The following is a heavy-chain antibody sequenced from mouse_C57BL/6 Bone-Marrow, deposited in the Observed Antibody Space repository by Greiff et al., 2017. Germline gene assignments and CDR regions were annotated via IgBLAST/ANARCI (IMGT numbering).Heavy chain of an antibody. CDR1: GYAFSTYW. V-gene: IGHV1-80*01. Sequence: QVQLQQSGAELVKSGASAKISCKVSGYAFSTYWMSWVKQRPGQGLERIGQLYPGDGDTNYNGKFKGKATLTADKSSSTAYMQLSSLTSEDSAVYFCARDWDYFDYWGQGTTLTVAS. D-gene: IGHD4-1*01. J-gene: IGHJ2*01. CDR3: ARDWDYFDY. CDR2: LYPGDGDT.